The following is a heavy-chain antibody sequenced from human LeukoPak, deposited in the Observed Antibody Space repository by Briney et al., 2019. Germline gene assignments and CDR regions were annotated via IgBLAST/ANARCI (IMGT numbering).Heavy chain of an antibody. CDR1: GFTFSSYA. CDR2: ISGSGGST. Sequence: PGGSLRLSCVASGFTFSSYAVAWVRQAPGKGLEWVSAISGSGGSTYYADSVKGRFTISRDNSKNTLYLQMNSLRAEDTAVYSCAKTKGYPYYFDYWGQAILVTVSS. D-gene: IGHD6-13*01. V-gene: IGHV3-23*01. CDR3: AKTKGYPYYFDY. J-gene: IGHJ4*02.